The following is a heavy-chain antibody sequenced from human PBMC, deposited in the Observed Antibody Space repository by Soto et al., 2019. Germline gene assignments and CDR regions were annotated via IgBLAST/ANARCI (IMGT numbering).Heavy chain of an antibody. V-gene: IGHV3-11*01. CDR2: ISSSGSSM. J-gene: IGHJ3*02. CDR3: ARGHAFDN. Sequence: PGGSLRLSCAASGFTFSDYYMNWIRQAPGRGLEWISYISSSGSSMYCADSMKGRFTISRDNAKNSLFLQMNGLRVEDTAVYYCARGHAFDNWRQGPMVTVSS. CDR1: GFTFSDYY.